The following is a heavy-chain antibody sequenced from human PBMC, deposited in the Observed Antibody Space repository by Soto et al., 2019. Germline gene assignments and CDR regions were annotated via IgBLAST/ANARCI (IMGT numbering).Heavy chain of an antibody. Sequence: EVQLVESGGGLVQPGGSLRLSCAASGFTFSSYSMNWVRQAPGKGLEWVSYISSSSSTIYYADSVKDRFTISRENAKNPLYLQMNSLRDDDTAVYYCAGSGGFYYDSSGYYYFDYWGQGTLVTVSS. D-gene: IGHD3-22*01. CDR2: ISSSSSTI. J-gene: IGHJ4*02. CDR3: AGSGGFYYDSSGYYYFDY. V-gene: IGHV3-48*02. CDR1: GFTFSSYS.